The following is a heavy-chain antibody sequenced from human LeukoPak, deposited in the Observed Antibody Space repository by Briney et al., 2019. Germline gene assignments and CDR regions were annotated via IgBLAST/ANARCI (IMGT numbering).Heavy chain of an antibody. CDR2: INTYNGHT. CDR1: GYTFTSYG. J-gene: IGHJ1*01. V-gene: IGHV1-18*01. Sequence: EASVKVSCKASGYTFTSYGISWVRQAPGQGLEYMGWINTYNGHTNYAQKLQGRVTVTTDTSTSTAYLELRSLRSDDTAVYYCARDGPRGYFQHWGQGTLITVSS. D-gene: IGHD1-14*01. CDR3: ARDGPRGYFQH.